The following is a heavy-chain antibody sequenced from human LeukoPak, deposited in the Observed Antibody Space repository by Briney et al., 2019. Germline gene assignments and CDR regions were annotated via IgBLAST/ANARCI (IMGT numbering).Heavy chain of an antibody. CDR1: GGSISSHY. V-gene: IGHV4-59*11. CDR2: IYYGGST. CDR3: ARGGVGDAFDI. Sequence: SETLSLTCTVSGGSISSHYWSWIRQPPGKGLEWIGYIYYGGSTNYNPSLKSRVTISVDTSKNQFSLKLSSVTAADTAVYYCARGGVGDAFDIWGQGTMVTVSS. D-gene: IGHD3-10*01. J-gene: IGHJ3*02.